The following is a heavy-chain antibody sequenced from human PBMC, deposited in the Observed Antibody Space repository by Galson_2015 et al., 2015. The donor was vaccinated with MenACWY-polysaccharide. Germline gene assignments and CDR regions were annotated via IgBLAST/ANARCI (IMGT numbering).Heavy chain of an antibody. CDR2: IRYDGSNK. J-gene: IGHJ4*02. D-gene: IGHD3-22*01. V-gene: IGHV3-30*02. Sequence: SLRISCAASGFTFSSFGMHWVRQAPGKGLEWVAFIRYDGSNKYYADSVKGRFTISRDNPKNTLSLQMNSLRAEDTAVYYCAKAPTFYYDSSGYYDYWGQGTLVTVSS. CDR3: AKAPTFYYDSSGYYDY. CDR1: GFTFSSFG.